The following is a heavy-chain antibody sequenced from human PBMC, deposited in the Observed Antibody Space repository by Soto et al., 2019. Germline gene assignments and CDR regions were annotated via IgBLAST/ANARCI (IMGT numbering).Heavy chain of an antibody. CDR1: GFTISSCA. D-gene: IGHD3-10*01. Sequence: WVSLRLSCAASGFTISSCAIRWVRKAQGKGLVWVSRINSDGSSTSYADSVKGRFTISRDNAKNTLYLQMNSLRAEDTAVYYFSREMGSGLLGGGLDPWGQGTLVTVSS. CDR2: INSDGSST. J-gene: IGHJ5*02. V-gene: IGHV3-74*01. CDR3: SREMGSGLLGGGLDP.